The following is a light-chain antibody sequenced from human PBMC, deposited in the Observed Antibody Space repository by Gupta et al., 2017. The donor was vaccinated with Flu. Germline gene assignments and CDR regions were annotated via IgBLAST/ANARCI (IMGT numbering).Light chain of an antibody. CDR3: QQYNSPFT. V-gene: IGKV1-5*03. CDR2: KAS. J-gene: IGKJ4*01. CDR1: QSISSW. Sequence: SPSTLSASVGDRVTITCRASQSISSWLAWYQQKPGKAPKLLIYKASSLESGVPSRFSGSGSGTEFTLTISSLQPDDFATYYCQQYNSPFTFGGGTKVEIK.